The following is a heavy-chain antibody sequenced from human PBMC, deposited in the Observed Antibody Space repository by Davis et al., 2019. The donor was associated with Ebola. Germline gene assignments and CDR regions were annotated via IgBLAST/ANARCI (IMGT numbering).Heavy chain of an antibody. Sequence: TVSCKGSVYSFTSYWIGWVRQMPGKGLEWIGIIYPGDSDIRYSPSFQGQVTISADKSITTAYLQWSSLKASDTAMYYCGRLEDSGSYSEDYWGQGTLVTVSS. J-gene: IGHJ4*02. V-gene: IGHV5-51*01. CDR2: IYPGDSDI. CDR3: GRLEDSGSYSEDY. D-gene: IGHD1-26*01. CDR1: VYSFTSYW.